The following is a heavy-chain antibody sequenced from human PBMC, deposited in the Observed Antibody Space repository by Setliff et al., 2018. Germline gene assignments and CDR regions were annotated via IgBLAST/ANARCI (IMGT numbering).Heavy chain of an antibody. V-gene: IGHV1-46*02. D-gene: IGHD5-18*01. CDR1: GYMFKSHG. CDR2: IHVSGGST. J-gene: IGHJ6*03. Sequence: ASVKVSCKASGYMFKSHGISWMRQAPGQGFEWMGIIHVSGGSTTYAQRFQGRVTMTSDTSTSTVYMELSSLRSEDTALYYCARGGHIRYDYYYMDVWGKGTTVTVS. CDR3: ARGGHIRYDYYYMDV.